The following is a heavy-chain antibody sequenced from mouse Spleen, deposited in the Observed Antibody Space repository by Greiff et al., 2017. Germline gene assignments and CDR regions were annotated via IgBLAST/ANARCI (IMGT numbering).Heavy chain of an antibody. Sequence: EVMLVESGGGLVQSGRSLRLSCATSGFTFSDFYMEWVRQAPGKGLEWIAASRNKADDYTTEYSASVKGRFIVSRDTSQSILYLQMNALRAEDTAIYYCARDVLLGAMDYWGQGTSVTVSS. D-gene: IGHD2-10*01. V-gene: IGHV7-1*01. CDR1: GFTFSDFY. CDR3: ARDVLLGAMDY. J-gene: IGHJ4*01. CDR2: SRNKADDYTT.